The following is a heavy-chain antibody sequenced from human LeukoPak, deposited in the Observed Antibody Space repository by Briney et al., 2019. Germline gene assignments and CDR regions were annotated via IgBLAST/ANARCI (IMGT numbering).Heavy chain of an antibody. Sequence: PGGSLRLSCVASGFTFSSYSMNWVRQAPGKGLEWVSSIRSTSTYIYYADSVKGRFTISRDNSKNTLYLQMNSLRAEDTAVYYCANNGFGSWVLYYFDYWGQGTLVTVSS. CDR1: GFTFSSYS. D-gene: IGHD2-15*01. J-gene: IGHJ4*02. V-gene: IGHV3-21*04. CDR3: ANNGFGSWVLYYFDY. CDR2: IRSTSTYI.